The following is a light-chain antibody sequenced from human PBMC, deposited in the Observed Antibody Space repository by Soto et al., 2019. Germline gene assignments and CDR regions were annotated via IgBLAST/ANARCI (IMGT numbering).Light chain of an antibody. CDR2: QTS. Sequence: DIPMTQSPSTLSASVGDRVTITCRASQTIDNWLAWYQQKPGEAPKLLIHQTSTLESGVPSRFSGSGSGTEFTLTISGLQPDDFATYFGQRFETFGQGTELEIK. J-gene: IGKJ2*01. CDR3: QRFET. CDR1: QTIDNW. V-gene: IGKV1-5*03.